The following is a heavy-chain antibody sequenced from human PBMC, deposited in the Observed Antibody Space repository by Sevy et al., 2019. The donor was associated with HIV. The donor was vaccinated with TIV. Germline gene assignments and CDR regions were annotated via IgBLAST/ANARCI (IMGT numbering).Heavy chain of an antibody. CDR2: ISYRGRT. CDR1: GGSISSLNYY. CDR3: ARANAYLTSDAFDI. Sequence: SETLSLTCTVSGGSISSLNYYWSWIRQHPGKGLEWIGYISYRGRTNDNPSLKSRITISVDTSKDQFSLRLTSVTAADTAVYYCARANAYLTSDAFDIWGQGTMVTVSS. V-gene: IGHV4-31*03. J-gene: IGHJ3*02. D-gene: IGHD1-26*01.